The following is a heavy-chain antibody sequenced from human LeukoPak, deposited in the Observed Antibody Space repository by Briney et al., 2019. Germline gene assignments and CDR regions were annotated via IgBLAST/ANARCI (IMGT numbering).Heavy chain of an antibody. CDR3: ARDGANYYGSGSYSAYFDY. D-gene: IGHD3-10*01. V-gene: IGHV3-21*01. CDR1: GFTFSSYS. J-gene: IGHJ4*02. CDR2: ISSSSSYI. Sequence: NPGGSLRLSCAASGFTFSSYSMNWVRQAPGKGLEWVSSISSSSSYIYYADSVKGRFTISRDNAKNSLYLQMNSLRAEDTAVYYCARDGANYYGSGSYSAYFDYWGQGTLVTVSS.